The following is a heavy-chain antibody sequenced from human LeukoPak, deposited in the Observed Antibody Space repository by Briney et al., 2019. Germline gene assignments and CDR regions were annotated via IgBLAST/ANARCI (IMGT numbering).Heavy chain of an antibody. D-gene: IGHD3-16*02. CDR1: GDSISSSSYY. V-gene: IGHV4-61*05. CDR3: ASVRGLGVITPYLDY. CDR2: ISYTGST. Sequence: SETLSLTCGVSGDSISSSSYYWGWIRQPPGKGLEWIGCISYTGSTHYNPSLKSRVTILVDTSKNHFSLKLSSVTAADTAVYYCASVRGLGVITPYLDYWGQGTLVTVSS. J-gene: IGHJ4*02.